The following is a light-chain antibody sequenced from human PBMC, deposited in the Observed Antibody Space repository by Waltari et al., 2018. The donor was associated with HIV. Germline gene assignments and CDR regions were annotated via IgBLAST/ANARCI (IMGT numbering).Light chain of an antibody. J-gene: IGLJ1*01. CDR2: RNT. V-gene: IGLV1-47*01. CDR1: SSNIGTYY. Sequence: QSEMTQPPTVSGAPGQNVTISCSGASSNIGTYYLYWYQQLPATAPKLLIYRNTRLPSGVPDRFSGSKSGSSGSLAITGLRSEYEADYYCATWDDSLSGRGVFGTGTKLTVL. CDR3: ATWDDSLSGRGV.